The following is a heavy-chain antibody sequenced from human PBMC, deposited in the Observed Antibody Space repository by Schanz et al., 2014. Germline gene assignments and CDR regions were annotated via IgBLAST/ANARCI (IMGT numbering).Heavy chain of an antibody. Sequence: QVQSMQSGSEVKKPGASVKVACRTSGYTLSSYGISWVRQAPGQGLEWMGWISGYDDDTKYAPKFQGRVTMTKDTLTNTAYMEVRRLRSDDTAVYYCARDLGGGNAFVYWGQGIQVTVSP. J-gene: IGHJ4*02. D-gene: IGHD2-15*01. CDR3: ARDLGGGNAFVY. CDR2: ISGYDDDT. V-gene: IGHV1-18*04. CDR1: GYTLSSYG.